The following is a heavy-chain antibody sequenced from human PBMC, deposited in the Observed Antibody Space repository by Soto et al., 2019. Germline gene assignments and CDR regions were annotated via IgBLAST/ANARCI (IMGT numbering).Heavy chain of an antibody. CDR2: IVVASGQT. CDR3: SADRPDIGVGWWV. J-gene: IGHJ6*02. CDR1: GSGFIRSG. Sequence: GASVKVSCKASGSGFIRSGIQWVRQAHGQRLEWIGWIVVASGQTNYAQNFRGRVAITRDTSTATAYIELTGLTSEDTAVYFCSADRPDIGVGWWVWGQGTKVTVSS. V-gene: IGHV1-58*02. D-gene: IGHD5-12*01.